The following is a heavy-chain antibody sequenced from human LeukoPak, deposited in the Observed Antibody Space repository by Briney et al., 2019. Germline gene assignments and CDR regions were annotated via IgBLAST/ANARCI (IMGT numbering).Heavy chain of an antibody. CDR2: IRSKAYGGTT. Sequence: GGSLRLSCTASGFTFGDYAMSWVRQAPGKGLEWVGFIRSKAYGGTTEYVASVKGRFTISRDDSKSLAYLQMNSLKTEDTAVYYCTRAGRAASFYSDYWGQGTLVTVSS. V-gene: IGHV3-49*04. CDR1: GFTFGDYA. J-gene: IGHJ4*02. D-gene: IGHD2-15*01. CDR3: TRAGRAASFYSDY.